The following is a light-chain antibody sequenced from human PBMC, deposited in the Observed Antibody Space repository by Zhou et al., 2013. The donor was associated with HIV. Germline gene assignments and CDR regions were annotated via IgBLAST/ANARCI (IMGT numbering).Light chain of an antibody. Sequence: IVLTQSPGTLSLSPGERATLSCRASQSVSSRNLAWYQQKPGRAPRLVIYGASTRATGIPDRFTGSGSETDFTLTISRLEPEDFAVYFCQHYGRSPLYSFGQGTKLEIK. CDR3: QHYGRSPLYS. CDR2: GAS. V-gene: IGKV3-20*01. J-gene: IGKJ2*01. CDR1: QSVSSRN.